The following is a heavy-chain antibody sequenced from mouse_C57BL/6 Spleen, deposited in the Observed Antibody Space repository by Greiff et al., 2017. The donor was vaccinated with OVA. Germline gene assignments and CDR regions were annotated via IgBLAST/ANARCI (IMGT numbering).Heavy chain of an antibody. Sequence: VQLQQSGPELVKPGASVKISCKASGYSFTGYYMNWVKQSPEKSLEWIGEINPSTGGTTYNQKFKAKATLTVDKSSSTAYVQLKSLTSEDSAVYYCARNLYYGNPWFAYWGQGTLVTVSA. D-gene: IGHD2-1*01. V-gene: IGHV1-42*01. CDR1: GYSFTGYY. J-gene: IGHJ3*01. CDR3: ARNLYYGNPWFAY. CDR2: INPSTGGT.